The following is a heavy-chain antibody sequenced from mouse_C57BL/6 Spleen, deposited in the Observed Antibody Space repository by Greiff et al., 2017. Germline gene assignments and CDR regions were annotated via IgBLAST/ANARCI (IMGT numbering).Heavy chain of an antibody. CDR2: IYPRSGNT. V-gene: IGHV1-81*01. CDR1: GYTFTSYG. D-gene: IGHD2-2*01. J-gene: IGHJ4*01. CDR3: AREIYYGYDGTHYYAMDY. Sequence: QVQLKQSGAELARPGASVKLSCKASGYTFTSYGISWVKQRTGQGLEWIGEIYPRSGNTYYNEKFKGKATLTADNSSSPAYMELRSLTSEDSAVYCCAREIYYGYDGTHYYAMDYWGQGTSVTVSS.